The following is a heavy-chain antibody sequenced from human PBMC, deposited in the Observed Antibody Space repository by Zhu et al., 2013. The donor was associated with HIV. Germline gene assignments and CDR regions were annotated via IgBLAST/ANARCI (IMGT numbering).Heavy chain of an antibody. Sequence: QVQLQESGPGLVKPSETLSLTCTVSGGSISSYYWSWIRQPPGKGLEWIGYIYYSGSTNYNPSLKSRVTISVDTSKNQFSLKLSSVTAADTAVYYCASLQSAGGYSFDYWGQGTLVTVSS. V-gene: IGHV4-59*08. CDR1: GGSISSYY. CDR3: ASLQSAGGYSFDY. CDR2: IYYSGST. D-gene: IGHD3-22*01. J-gene: IGHJ4*02.